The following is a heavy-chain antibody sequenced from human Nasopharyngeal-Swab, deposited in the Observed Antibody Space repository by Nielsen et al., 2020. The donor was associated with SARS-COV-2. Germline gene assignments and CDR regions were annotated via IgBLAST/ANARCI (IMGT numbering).Heavy chain of an antibody. CDR2: ISSSSSYI. CDR1: GFTFSSYS. Sequence: GESLKISCAASGFTFSSYSMNWVRQAPGKGLEWVSSISSSSSYIYYADSVKGRFTISRDNAKNSLYLQMNSLSAEDTAVYYCARERGSGSYFWYYYGMDVWGQGTTVTVSS. D-gene: IGHD3-10*01. V-gene: IGHV3-21*01. J-gene: IGHJ6*02. CDR3: ARERGSGSYFWYYYGMDV.